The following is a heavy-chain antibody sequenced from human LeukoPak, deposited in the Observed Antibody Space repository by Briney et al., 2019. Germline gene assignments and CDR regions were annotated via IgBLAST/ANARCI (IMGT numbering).Heavy chain of an antibody. CDR2: ISVNNGNT. CDR1: GYTFTGYG. CDR3: AREIPYPDCSSSGCYGPWDY. Sequence: ASVKVSCKASGYTFTGYGITWVRQAPGQGLEWMGWISVNNGNTNYAQNLQGRVTMTTDTSTGTAYMELRSPRADDTAVYYCAREIPYPDCSSSGCYGPWDYWGQGTLVTVSS. D-gene: IGHD2-2*01. V-gene: IGHV1-18*01. J-gene: IGHJ4*02.